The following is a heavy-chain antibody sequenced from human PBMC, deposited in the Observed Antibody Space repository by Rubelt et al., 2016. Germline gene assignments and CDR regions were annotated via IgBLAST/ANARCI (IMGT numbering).Heavy chain of an antibody. Sequence: GGGLVQPGGSLRLSCAASGFTFNSYAMTWVRQAPGKGLQWVSGISSSESNTYYAASVKDRFTISRDNTKNTLFLQMSNLRADDTALYYCAKAPLRYVDFWGQGTLVTVSS. CDR2: ISSSESNT. V-gene: IGHV3-23*01. CDR3: AKAPLRYVDF. J-gene: IGHJ4*02. D-gene: IGHD5-12*01. CDR1: GFTFNSYA.